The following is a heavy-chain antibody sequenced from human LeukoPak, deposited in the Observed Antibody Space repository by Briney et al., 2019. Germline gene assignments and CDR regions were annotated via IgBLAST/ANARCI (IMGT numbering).Heavy chain of an antibody. Sequence: ASETLSLTCAVYGGSFSGYYWSWIRQPPGKGLEWIGEINHSGSTNYNPSLKSRVTISVDTSKNQFSLKLSSVTAADTAVYYCARIRQWFDPWGQGTLVTVSS. CDR2: INHSGST. V-gene: IGHV4-34*01. CDR3: ARIRQWFDP. J-gene: IGHJ5*02. CDR1: GGSFSGYY.